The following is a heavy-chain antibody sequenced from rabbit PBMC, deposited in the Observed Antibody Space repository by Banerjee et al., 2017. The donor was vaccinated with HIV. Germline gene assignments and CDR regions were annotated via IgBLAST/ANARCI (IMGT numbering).Heavy chain of an antibody. J-gene: IGHJ4*01. CDR3: ARSYYAVTGDAFKL. V-gene: IGHV1S40*01. Sequence: QSLEESGGDLVKPGASLTLTCTASGFSFSSTYWICWVRQAPGKGLEWIACIYAGSSGSTYYASWAKGRFTISKTSSTTVTLQMTSLTAADTATYFCARSYYAVTGDAFKLWGQGTLVTVS. CDR1: GFSFSSTYW. D-gene: IGHD4-2*01. CDR2: IYAGSSGST.